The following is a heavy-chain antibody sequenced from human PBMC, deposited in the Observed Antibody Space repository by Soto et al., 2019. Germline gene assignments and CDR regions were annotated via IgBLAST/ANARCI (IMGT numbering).Heavy chain of an antibody. D-gene: IGHD6-13*01. Sequence: GSLRLSCAASGFTLSDHYMDWVRQAPGKGLEWIGSRSYSGTTFFNLSLKSRVTISMDTSKNQFSLKLTSVTATDTGVYYCATTPGLSPAGSFDWWGQGILVTVSS. V-gene: IGHV4-38-2*01. CDR2: RSYSGTT. CDR3: ATTPGLSPAGSFDW. J-gene: IGHJ4*02. CDR1: GFTLSDHY.